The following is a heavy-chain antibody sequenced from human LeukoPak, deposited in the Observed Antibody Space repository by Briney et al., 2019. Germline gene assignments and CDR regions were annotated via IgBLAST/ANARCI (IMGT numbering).Heavy chain of an antibody. J-gene: IGHJ2*01. CDR3: ARHGSYYDILTGRKDFDL. V-gene: IGHV4-39*01. Sequence: PSETLSLTCTVSGGSISSSSYHWGWIRQSPGEGLQWITSMSYSGATYYNPSLQSRVTISVDTSKNQFSLKLSSVTAADTAVYYCARHGSYYDILTGRKDFDLWGRGTLVTVSS. CDR1: GGSISSSSYH. D-gene: IGHD3-9*01. CDR2: MSYSGAT.